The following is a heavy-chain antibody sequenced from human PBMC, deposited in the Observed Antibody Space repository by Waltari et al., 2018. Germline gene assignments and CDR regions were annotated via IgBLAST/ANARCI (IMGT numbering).Heavy chain of an antibody. CDR3: ARDPRVYCSGGSCRSGMDV. Sequence: QVQLQESGPGLVKPSETLSLTCTVSGGSISSYYWSWIRQPPGKGLEWIGYIYYSGSTNYNPSLKSRVTISRDNAKNSLYLQMNSLRAEDTAVYYCARDPRVYCSGGSCRSGMDVWGQGTTVTVSS. V-gene: IGHV4-59*12. D-gene: IGHD2-15*01. CDR1: GGSISSYY. J-gene: IGHJ6*02. CDR2: IYYSGST.